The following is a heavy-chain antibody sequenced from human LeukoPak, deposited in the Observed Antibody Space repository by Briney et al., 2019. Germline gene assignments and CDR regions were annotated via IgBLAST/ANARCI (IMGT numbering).Heavy chain of an antibody. D-gene: IGHD1-1*01. CDR3: AKRSGAPGSFDY. V-gene: IGHV3-43*02. CDR2: VSGDGTTT. CDR1: GFIFDDHA. Sequence: GGSLRLSCVTSGFIFDDHAMNWVRQRPGKGLEWVSLVSGDGTTTSYTDSVKGRFAISRDNSKNSLFLQMNSLRSEDTALYYRAKRSGAPGSFDYWGQGTLVTVSS. J-gene: IGHJ4*02.